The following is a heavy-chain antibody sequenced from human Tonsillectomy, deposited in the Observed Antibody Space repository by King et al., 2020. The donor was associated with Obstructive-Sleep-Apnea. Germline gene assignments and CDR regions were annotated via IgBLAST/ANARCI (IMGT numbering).Heavy chain of an antibody. CDR1: GFSFSSYG. Sequence: HVQLVESGGGVVQPGGSLRLSCAASGFSFSSYGMHWVRQAPGKGLEWVAFIRYDGSNKYYADSVKGRFTISRDTSKKTLYLQMNSLRVEDTAVFYCAKATAAAGTFADYWGQGTLVTVSS. D-gene: IGHD6-13*01. CDR2: IRYDGSNK. CDR3: AKATAAAGTFADY. V-gene: IGHV3-30*02. J-gene: IGHJ4*02.